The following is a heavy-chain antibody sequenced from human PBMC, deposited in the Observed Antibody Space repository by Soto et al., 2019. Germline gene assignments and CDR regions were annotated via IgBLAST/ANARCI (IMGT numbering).Heavy chain of an antibody. J-gene: IGHJ5*02. D-gene: IGHD2-2*01. CDR1: GFNFSNYG. Sequence: EVQLVESGGGLVKPGGSLRLSCTASGFNFSNYGMNWVRQAPGKGLEWVSSISSSSSYISYADSLKGRFTISRDNAENSVYLQMNSLRADDTAVYYCARSDCTSTSCYVVWFAPWGQGTLVTVSS. V-gene: IGHV3-21*01. CDR2: ISSSSSYI. CDR3: ARSDCTSTSCYVVWFAP.